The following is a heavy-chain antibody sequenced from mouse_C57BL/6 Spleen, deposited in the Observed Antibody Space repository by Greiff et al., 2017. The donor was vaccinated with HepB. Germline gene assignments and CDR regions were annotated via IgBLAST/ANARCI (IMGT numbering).Heavy chain of an antibody. CDR1: GYAFSSYW. CDR3: ARGYYGSSYGWFAC. J-gene: IGHJ3*01. D-gene: IGHD1-1*01. Sequence: VQLQQSGAELVKPGASVKISCKASGYAFSSYWMNWVKQRPGKGLEWIGQIYPGDGDTNYNGKFKGKATLTADKSSSTAYMQLSSLTSEDSAVYFCARGYYGSSYGWFACWGQGTPVTVSA. V-gene: IGHV1-80*01. CDR2: IYPGDGDT.